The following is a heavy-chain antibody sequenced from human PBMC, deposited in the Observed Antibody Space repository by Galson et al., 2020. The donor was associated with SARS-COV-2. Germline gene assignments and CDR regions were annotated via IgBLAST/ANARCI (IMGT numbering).Heavy chain of an antibody. CDR1: GFTFSSYE. CDR3: ARYNWNWDDYGDEYYFDY. Sequence: GGFLRLSCAASGFTFSSYEMNWVRQAPGKGLEWVSYISSSGSTIYYADSVKGRFTISRDNAKNSLYLQMNSLRAEDTAVYYCARYNWNWDDYGDEYYFDYWGQGTLVTVSS. V-gene: IGHV3-48*03. CDR2: ISSSGSTI. D-gene: IGHD1-7*01. J-gene: IGHJ4*02.